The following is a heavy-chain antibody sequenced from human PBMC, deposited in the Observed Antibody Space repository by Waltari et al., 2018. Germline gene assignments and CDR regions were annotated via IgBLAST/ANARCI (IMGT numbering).Heavy chain of an antibody. D-gene: IGHD1-1*01. Sequence: QLQLLESGPGLVKPSETLSLTCAVSGDSINSDIYYLAWIRQPPGKGLEGIGSVDYNGDTYYNPSLKSRVTISADASRNRFSLGLSSVTAADTGFYYCAKHGITTTNWSKTSHSWFGPWGQGILVTVSS. J-gene: IGHJ5*02. CDR2: VDYNGDT. CDR1: GDSINSDIYY. V-gene: IGHV4-39*02. CDR3: AKHGITTTNWSKTSHSWFGP.